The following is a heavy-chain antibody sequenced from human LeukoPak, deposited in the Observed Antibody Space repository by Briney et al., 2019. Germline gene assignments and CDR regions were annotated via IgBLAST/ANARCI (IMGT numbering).Heavy chain of an antibody. D-gene: IGHD3-22*01. V-gene: IGHV3-21*01. CDR3: ASGGSPYLIVVVDY. Sequence: GGSLRLSCAASGFTFSSYSMNWVRQAPGKGLEWVSSISSSSSYIYYADSVKGRFTISRDNSKNTLYLQMNSLRAEDTAVYYCASGGSPYLIVVVDYWGQGTLVTVSS. J-gene: IGHJ4*02. CDR2: ISSSSSYI. CDR1: GFTFSSYS.